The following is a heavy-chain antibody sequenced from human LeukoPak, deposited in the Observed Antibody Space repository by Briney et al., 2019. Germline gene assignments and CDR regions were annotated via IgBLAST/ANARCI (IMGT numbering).Heavy chain of an antibody. Sequence: GGSLRLSCEASGFTFSSSWMHWVRQAPGKGLVWVSRINSDESTTNYADSVKGRFTISRDNSKNTLYLQMNSLRGEDTAVYYCAKEIWPTVTTPGRTYFDYWGQGTLVTVSS. D-gene: IGHD4-17*01. J-gene: IGHJ4*02. V-gene: IGHV3-74*01. CDR1: GFTFSSSW. CDR3: AKEIWPTVTTPGRTYFDY. CDR2: INSDESTT.